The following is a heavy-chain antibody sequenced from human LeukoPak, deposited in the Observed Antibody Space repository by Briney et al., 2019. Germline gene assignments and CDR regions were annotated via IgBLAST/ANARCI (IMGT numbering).Heavy chain of an antibody. CDR3: ASWEVATIHTKPYYYYGMDV. CDR2: IIPILGIT. Sequence: SVKASSKLYAATSTSYTISWERQAAKQGLEWMGRIIPILGITNYAKNIQGRVTITADKSPSTAHMELSSLRSEDTAVYYCASWEVATIHTKPYYYYGMDVWGQGTTVTVSS. V-gene: IGHV1-69*02. CDR1: AATSTSYT. D-gene: IGHD5-12*01. J-gene: IGHJ6*02.